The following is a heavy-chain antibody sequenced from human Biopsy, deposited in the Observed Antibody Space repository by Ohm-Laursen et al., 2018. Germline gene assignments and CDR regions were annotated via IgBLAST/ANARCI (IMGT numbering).Heavy chain of an antibody. Sequence: SLRLSCTASGFNFDDFAMRWVRQTPGKGLGWVSGISWNSGRIAYADSVKGRFTISRDNAKNSLYLQMNSLRAEDTALYYCAKGQAPDGYNYAFDIWGQGTMLTVSS. CDR1: GFNFDDFA. J-gene: IGHJ3*02. CDR2: ISWNSGRI. D-gene: IGHD5-24*01. V-gene: IGHV3-9*01. CDR3: AKGQAPDGYNYAFDI.